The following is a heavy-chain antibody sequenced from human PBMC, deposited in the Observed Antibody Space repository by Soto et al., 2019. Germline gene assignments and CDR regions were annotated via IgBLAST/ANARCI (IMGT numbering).Heavy chain of an antibody. D-gene: IGHD3-10*01. V-gene: IGHV4-39*01. Sequence: QLQLQESGPRLVKPSETLSLICSVSGCCIRSVSNYWAWIRQPPGKGPDWIGTVYYNGNTYYNASLKSRVIISADTSKNQCSLKLSSVSAADTAGYYCVRQTIVRGVLSWFDPWGQGTLVTVSS. CDR2: VYYNGNT. CDR1: GCCIRSVSNY. CDR3: VRQTIVRGVLSWFDP. J-gene: IGHJ5*02.